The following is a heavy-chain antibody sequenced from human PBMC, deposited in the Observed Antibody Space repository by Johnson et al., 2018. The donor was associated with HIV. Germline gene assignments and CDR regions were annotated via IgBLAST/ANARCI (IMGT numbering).Heavy chain of an antibody. CDR1: GFTVSSNY. Sequence: VQLVESGGGLIQPGGSLRLSCAASGFTVSSNYMSWVRQAPGKGLDWVSVIYSGGSTYYADSVKGRLTISRDNSKNTLYLQMNSLRAEDTAVYYCAKDLRRMPHDAFDIWGQGTMVTVSS. CDR3: AKDLRRMPHDAFDI. J-gene: IGHJ3*02. V-gene: IGHV3-53*01. D-gene: IGHD2-15*01. CDR2: IYSGGST.